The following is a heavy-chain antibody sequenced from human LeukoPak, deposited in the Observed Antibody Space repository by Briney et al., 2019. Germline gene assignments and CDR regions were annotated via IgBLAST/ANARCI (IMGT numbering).Heavy chain of an antibody. CDR2: IYSGGST. D-gene: IGHD3-22*01. CDR1: GFTVSSNY. J-gene: IGHJ4*02. CDR3: AREVSDSSGYYGI. Sequence: GGSLRLSGAASGFTVSSNYMSWVRQAPGKGLEWVSVIYSGGSTYYADSVKGRFTISRDNSKNTLYLQMNSLRAEDTAVYYCAREVSDSSGYYGIWGQGTLVTVSS. V-gene: IGHV3-53*01.